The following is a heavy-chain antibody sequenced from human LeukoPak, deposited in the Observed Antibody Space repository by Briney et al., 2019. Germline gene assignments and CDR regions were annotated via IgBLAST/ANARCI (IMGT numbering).Heavy chain of an antibody. D-gene: IGHD4-17*01. CDR1: GYTFTSYD. V-gene: IGHV1-8*03. Sequence: ASVKVSCKASGYTFTSYDINWVRQATEQGLEWMGWMNPNSGNTGYARKFQGRVTITRNTSISTAYMELSSLRSEDTAVYYCARKTVSWGSYFGYWGQGTPVTVSS. CDR2: MNPNSGNT. CDR3: ARKTVSWGSYFGY. J-gene: IGHJ4*02.